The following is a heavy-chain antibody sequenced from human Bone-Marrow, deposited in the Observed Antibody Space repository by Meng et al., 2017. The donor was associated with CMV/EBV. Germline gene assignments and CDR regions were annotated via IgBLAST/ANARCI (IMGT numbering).Heavy chain of an antibody. V-gene: IGHV4-34*01. CDR1: GGSFSGYY. Sequence: QVQLQQWGAGLLKPSVTLSLTCAVYGGSFSGYYWSWIRQPPWKGLEWIGEINHSGSTNYNPSLKSRVTISVDTSKNQFSLKLSSVTAADTAVYYCARGRHIAARPFYYWGQGTLVTVFS. CDR3: ARGRHIAARPFYY. CDR2: INHSGST. J-gene: IGHJ4*02. D-gene: IGHD6-6*01.